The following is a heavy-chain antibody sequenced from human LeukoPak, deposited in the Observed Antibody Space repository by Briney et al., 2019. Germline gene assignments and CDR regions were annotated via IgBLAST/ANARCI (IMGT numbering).Heavy chain of an antibody. J-gene: IGHJ3*02. CDR3: ARKPTVVTGAFDI. Sequence: SETLSLTCTVSGGSISSGDYYWSWIRQPPGKGLEWIGYIYYSGSTYYNPSLKSRVTISVDTSKNQFSLKLSSVTAADTAVYYCARKPTVVTGAFDIWGQGTMAPSLQ. D-gene: IGHD4-23*01. V-gene: IGHV4-30-4*08. CDR2: IYYSGST. CDR1: GGSISSGDYY.